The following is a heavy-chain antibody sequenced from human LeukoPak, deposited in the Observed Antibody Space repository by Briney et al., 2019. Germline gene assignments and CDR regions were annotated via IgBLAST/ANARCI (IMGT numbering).Heavy chain of an antibody. D-gene: IGHD3-10*01. V-gene: IGHV1-2*02. CDR3: ARAITMVRGANYYYYYMDV. CDR1: GYSFTDSY. J-gene: IGHJ6*03. Sequence: GASVKVSCKASGYSFTDSYIHWVRQAPGQGLEWMGWINPNSGGTNYAQKFQGRVTMTRDTSISTAYMELSRLRSDDTAVYYCARAITMVRGANYYYYYMDVWGKGTTVTVSS. CDR2: INPNSGGT.